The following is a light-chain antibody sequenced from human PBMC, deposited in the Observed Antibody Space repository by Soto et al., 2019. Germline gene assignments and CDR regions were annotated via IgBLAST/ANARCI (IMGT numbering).Light chain of an antibody. Sequence: QSLLTQPPSVSGAPGQRVTISCTGSSSNIGAGYDVHWYQQLPGTAPNLLIYGNSNRPSGVPDRFSGSKSGTSASLAITGLQAEDEADYYCQSYDSSLSGVVFGGGTKVTVL. CDR1: SSNIGAGYD. CDR2: GNS. J-gene: IGLJ2*01. CDR3: QSYDSSLSGVV. V-gene: IGLV1-40*01.